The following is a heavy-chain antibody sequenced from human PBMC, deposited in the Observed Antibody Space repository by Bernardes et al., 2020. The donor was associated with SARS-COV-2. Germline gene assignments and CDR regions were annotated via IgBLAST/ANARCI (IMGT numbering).Heavy chain of an antibody. V-gene: IGHV3-7*01. D-gene: IGHD3-9*01. J-gene: IGHJ4*02. CDR1: GFTFSSYW. CDR3: ARIDDVTGRDY. Sequence: GGSLRLSCAASGFTFSSYWMSWVRQAPGKGLEWVANIKGDGSQGSSVDSVRGRFAISRDNAKNLLYLQMDSLRAEDTAVYYCARIDDVTGRDYWGQGPWSPSPQ. CDR2: IKGDGSQG.